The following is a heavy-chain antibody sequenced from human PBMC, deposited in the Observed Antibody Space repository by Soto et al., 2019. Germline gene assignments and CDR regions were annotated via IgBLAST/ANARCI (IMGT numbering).Heavy chain of an antibody. J-gene: IGHJ4*02. CDR3: AKEYYDFPHAPSDY. CDR1: GFTFSSYA. CDR2: ISGSGGST. Sequence: GGSLRLSCAASGFTFSSYAMSWVRQAPGKGLEWVSAISGSGGSTYYADSVKGRFTISRDNSKNTLYLQMNSLRAEDTAVYHCAKEYYDFPHAPSDYWGQGTLVTVSS. V-gene: IGHV3-23*01. D-gene: IGHD3-3*01.